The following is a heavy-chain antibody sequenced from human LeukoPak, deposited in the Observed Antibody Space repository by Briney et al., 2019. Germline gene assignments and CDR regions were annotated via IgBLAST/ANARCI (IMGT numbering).Heavy chain of an antibody. J-gene: IGHJ4*02. CDR3: ARGGVVLAVAVDY. CDR2: ISYDGSNK. V-gene: IGHV3-30-3*01. D-gene: IGHD6-19*01. CDR1: GFTFSSYA. Sequence: GGSLRLSCAASGFTFSSYAVHWVRQAPGKGLEWVAVISYDGSNKYYADSVKGRFTISRDNSKNTLYLQMNSLRAEDTAVYYCARGGVVLAVAVDYWGQGTLVTVSS.